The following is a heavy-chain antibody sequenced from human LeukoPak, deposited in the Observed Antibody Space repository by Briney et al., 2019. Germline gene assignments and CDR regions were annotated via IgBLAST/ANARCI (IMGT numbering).Heavy chain of an antibody. Sequence: ASVTVTFKASGYTFTSYGISWVRQAPGQGLEWMGWISAYNGNTNYAQKLQGRVTMTTDTSTSTAYMELRSLRSDDTAVYYCARVAPVQLERDFDYWGQGTLVTVSS. J-gene: IGHJ4*02. V-gene: IGHV1-18*01. CDR2: ISAYNGNT. CDR3: ARVAPVQLERDFDY. CDR1: GYTFTSYG. D-gene: IGHD1-1*01.